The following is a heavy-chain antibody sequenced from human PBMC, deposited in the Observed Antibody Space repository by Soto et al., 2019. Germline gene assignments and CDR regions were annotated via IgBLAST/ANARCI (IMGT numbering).Heavy chain of an antibody. CDR3: ATLPPRIVAVVLPIPS. CDR2: VYHTGST. D-gene: IGHD2-15*01. V-gene: IGHV4-4*02. CDR1: GGSISSTNW. Sequence: PSETLSLTCVVSGGSISSTNWWTWVRQTPGKGLEWIGEVYHTGSTKYNPSLKNRVTISVDKSNNQFSLNLKSVTAADTAVYYCATLPPRIVAVVLPIPSWGQGTLVTVSS. J-gene: IGHJ4*02.